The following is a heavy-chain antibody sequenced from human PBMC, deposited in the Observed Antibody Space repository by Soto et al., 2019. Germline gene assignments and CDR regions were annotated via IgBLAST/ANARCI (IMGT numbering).Heavy chain of an antibody. CDR2: INHSGST. J-gene: IGHJ2*01. D-gene: IGHD3-10*01. V-gene: IGHV4-34*01. CDR1: GGSFSGYY. CDR3: ARARFRPGKYWYFDL. Sequence: QVQLQQWGAGLLKPSETLSLTCAVYGGSFSGYYWSWIRQPPGKGLEWIGEINHSGSTNYNPSLMSRVTISVDTSKNQFSLKLSSVTAADTAVYYCARARFRPGKYWYFDLWGRGTLVTVSS.